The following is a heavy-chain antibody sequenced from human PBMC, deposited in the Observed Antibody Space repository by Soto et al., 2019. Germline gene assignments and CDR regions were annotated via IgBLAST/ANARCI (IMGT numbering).Heavy chain of an antibody. CDR3: ARAPSLRYIAATPYGLDV. CDR1: GGSLSHNY. D-gene: IGHD6-25*01. CDR2: IYYSGST. V-gene: IGHV4-59*01. J-gene: IGHJ6*02. Sequence: QVQLQESGPGLVKPSETLSLICTVSGGSLSHNYWTWIRQPPGKGLEWFGYIYYSGSTNYNPSLKSRVTMSIDTSKKQLSLEMSSVTAADTAVYYCARAPSLRYIAATPYGLDVWGQGTTVTVSS.